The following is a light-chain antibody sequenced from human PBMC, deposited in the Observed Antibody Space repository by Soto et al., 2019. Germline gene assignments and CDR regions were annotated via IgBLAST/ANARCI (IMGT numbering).Light chain of an antibody. CDR1: QSISSY. Sequence: EIVLTQSPGALSSSPGETGTRFCSPSQSISSYVSCHQQTPGQAPRLLMVLTASRATGFPARFSGSGSRTDFTLTISSLEPEDFAVYYCQQRSNWPITFGQGTRLEIK. J-gene: IGKJ5*01. CDR2: LTA. CDR3: QQRSNWPIT. V-gene: IGKV3-11*01.